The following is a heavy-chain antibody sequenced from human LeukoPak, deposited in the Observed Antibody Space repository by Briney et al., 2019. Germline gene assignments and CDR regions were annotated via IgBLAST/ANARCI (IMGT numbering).Heavy chain of an antibody. CDR1: GYTFTSYY. J-gene: IGHJ4*02. CDR3: ASWSIGNEQQPHDY. CDR2: INPSGGST. D-gene: IGHD6-13*01. Sequence: GASVKVSCKSSGYTFTSYYMHWVRQAPGQGLGWVGIINPSGGSTSYAQKIQGRVNMTRDTSTSTVYMELSSLRSGDTAVYYCASWSIGNEQQPHDYWGQGTLVTVFS. V-gene: IGHV1-46*01.